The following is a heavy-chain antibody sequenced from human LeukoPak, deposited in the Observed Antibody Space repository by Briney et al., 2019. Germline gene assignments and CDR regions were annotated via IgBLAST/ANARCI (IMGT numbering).Heavy chain of an antibody. J-gene: IGHJ4*02. D-gene: IGHD3-10*01. Sequence: SQNLSLTCTVSGGSISSGDYYWSWIRQPPGKGLEWIGYIYYSGSTYYNPSLKSRVTISVDTSKNQFPLKLSSVTAADTAVYYCARGPQASRYYGSGIETLLDYWGQGTLVTVSS. CDR2: IYYSGST. CDR1: GGSISSGDYY. CDR3: ARGPQASRYYGSGIETLLDY. V-gene: IGHV4-30-4*01.